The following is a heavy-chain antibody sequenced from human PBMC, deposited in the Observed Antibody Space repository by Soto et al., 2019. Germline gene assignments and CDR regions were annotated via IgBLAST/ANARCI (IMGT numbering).Heavy chain of an antibody. CDR1: GGSISGHY. V-gene: IGHV4-59*08. D-gene: IGHD3-10*01. CDR2: IYYTGST. Sequence: SETLSLTCTVSGGSISGHYWTWIRQPPGKGLEWVGYIYYTGSTNYNPSLKSRLTISLDTSKIQFSLKLSSVTAADTAVYYCTTQGFGGLHGLVDVWGQGTTVTVS. J-gene: IGHJ6*02. CDR3: TTQGFGGLHGLVDV.